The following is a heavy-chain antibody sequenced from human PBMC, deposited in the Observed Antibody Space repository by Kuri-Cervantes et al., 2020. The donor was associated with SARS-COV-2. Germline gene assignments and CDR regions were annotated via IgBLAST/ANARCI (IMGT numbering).Heavy chain of an antibody. D-gene: IGHD6-6*01. CDR3: AREYSSSFPYYYMDV. V-gene: IGHV3-21*01. CDR2: ISSSSSYI. CDR1: GFTFSGYT. J-gene: IGHJ6*03. Sequence: GGSLRLSCVATGFTFSGYTMNWVRQAPGKGLEWVSSISSSSSYIYYADSVKGRFTISRDNAKNSLYLQMNSLRAEDTAVYYCAREYSSSFPYYYMDVWGKGTTVTVSS.